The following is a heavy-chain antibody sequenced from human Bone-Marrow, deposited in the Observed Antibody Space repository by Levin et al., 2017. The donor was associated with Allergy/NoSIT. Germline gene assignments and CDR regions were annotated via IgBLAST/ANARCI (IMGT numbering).Heavy chain of an antibody. CDR3: ARDASSGWYEMDV. V-gene: IGHV1-2*02. CDR2: INPNSGGT. D-gene: IGHD6-19*01. Sequence: PGESLKISCKASGYTFTGYYMHWVRQAPGQGLEWMGWINPNSGGTNYAQKFQGRVTMTRDTSISTAYMELSRLRSDDTAVYYCARDASSGWYEMDVWGQGTTVTVSS. J-gene: IGHJ6*02. CDR1: GYTFTGYY.